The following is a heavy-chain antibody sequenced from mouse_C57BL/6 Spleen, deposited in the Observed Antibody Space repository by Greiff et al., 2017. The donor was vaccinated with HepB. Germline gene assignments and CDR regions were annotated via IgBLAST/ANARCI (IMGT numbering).Heavy chain of an antibody. CDR2: IYPGSGNT. CDR3: ARERGGSYYFDY. CDR1: GYTFTDYY. Sequence: QVQLQQSGAELVRPGASVKLSCKASGYTFTDYYINWVKQRPGQGLEWIARIYPGSGNTYYNEKFKGKATLTAEKSSSTAYMQLSSLTSEDSAVYFCARERGGSYYFDYWGQGTTLTVSS. V-gene: IGHV1-76*01. J-gene: IGHJ2*01.